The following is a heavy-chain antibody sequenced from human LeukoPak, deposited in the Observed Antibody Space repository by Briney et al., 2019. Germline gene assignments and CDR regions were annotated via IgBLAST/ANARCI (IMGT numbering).Heavy chain of an antibody. Sequence: SVKVSCKASGGTFGSYAISWVRQAPGQGLEWMGRTIPIFGIANYAQKFQGRVTITADKSTSTAYMELSSLRSEDTAVYYCAREFSKSSSWDSWGQGTLVTISS. D-gene: IGHD6-13*01. V-gene: IGHV1-69*04. CDR2: TIPIFGIA. J-gene: IGHJ5*01. CDR3: AREFSKSSSWDS. CDR1: GGTFGSYA.